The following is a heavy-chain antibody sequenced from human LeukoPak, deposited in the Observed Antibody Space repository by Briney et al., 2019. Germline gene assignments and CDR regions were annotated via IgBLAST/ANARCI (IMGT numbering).Heavy chain of an antibody. V-gene: IGHV3-21*04. D-gene: IGHD3-10*01. CDR1: GFTFSSYS. CDR2: ISSSSSYI. J-gene: IGHJ4*02. Sequence: GGSLRLSCAASGFTFSSYSMNWVRQAPGKGLEWVSSISSSSSYIYYADSVKGRFTISRDNSKNTLYLQMNSLRAEDTAVYYCAKQSYYYGSGSPNYFDYWGQGTLVTVSS. CDR3: AKQSYYYGSGSPNYFDY.